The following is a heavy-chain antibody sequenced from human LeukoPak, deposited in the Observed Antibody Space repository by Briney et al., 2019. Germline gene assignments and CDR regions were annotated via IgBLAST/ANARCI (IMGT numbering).Heavy chain of an antibody. V-gene: IGHV3-74*01. CDR2: IIIYGSTT. CDR3: ASLWFGELFHDAFDI. J-gene: IGHJ3*02. Sequence: GGSLRLSCAASGFTFRSYWMHWVRQAPGKGVGWVSRIIIYGSTTTSAASVKGRFTISRDNAKNSLYLQMNSLRAEDTALYYCASLWFGELFHDAFDIWGQGTMVTVSS. CDR1: GFTFRSYW. D-gene: IGHD3-10*01.